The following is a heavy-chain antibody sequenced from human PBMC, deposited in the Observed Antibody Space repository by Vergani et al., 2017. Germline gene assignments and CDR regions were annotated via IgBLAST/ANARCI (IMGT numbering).Heavy chain of an antibody. Sequence: QVQLVQSGAEVKKPGSSVKVSCKASGGTFSSYAISWVRQAPGQGLEWMGGIIPIFGTANYAQKFQGRVTITADESTSTAYMELSSLRSEDTAVYYCARARSDWPGRGDYYYGMDVWGQGTTVTVSS. CDR2: IIPIFGTA. CDR1: GGTFSSYA. V-gene: IGHV1-69*01. D-gene: IGHD3-9*01. CDR3: ARARSDWPGRGDYYYGMDV. J-gene: IGHJ6*02.